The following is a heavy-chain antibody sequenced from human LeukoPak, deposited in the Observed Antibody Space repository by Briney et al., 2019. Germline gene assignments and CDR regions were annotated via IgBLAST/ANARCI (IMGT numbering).Heavy chain of an antibody. CDR3: ARQPRSPYTGYDP. J-gene: IGHJ5*02. CDR2: IYYSGST. CDR1: GGSISSTTYY. Sequence: SETLSLTCTVAGGSISSTTYYWGWIRQLPGKGLEWIGSIYYSGSTYYNPSLKGRVTISVDTSKNQFSLKLTSVTAVDTAVYYCARQPRSPYTGYDPWGQGTLVTVSS. D-gene: IGHD5-12*01. V-gene: IGHV4-39*01.